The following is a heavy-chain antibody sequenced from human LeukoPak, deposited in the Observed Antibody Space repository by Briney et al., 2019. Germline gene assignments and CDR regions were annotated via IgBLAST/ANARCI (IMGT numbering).Heavy chain of an antibody. Sequence: SVKVSCKASGGTINSDTLSWVRQAPGQDLEWVGRVISVLGLNTYDKTFHRRVIITSAETTGTTHMELRSLKSEDTAMFYCSSCAGSGCYTEAFAIWGQGTLVIVSS. V-gene: IGHV1-69*02. CDR2: VISVLGLN. D-gene: IGHD2-2*02. CDR3: SSCAGSGCYTEAFAI. J-gene: IGHJ3*02. CDR1: GGTINSDT.